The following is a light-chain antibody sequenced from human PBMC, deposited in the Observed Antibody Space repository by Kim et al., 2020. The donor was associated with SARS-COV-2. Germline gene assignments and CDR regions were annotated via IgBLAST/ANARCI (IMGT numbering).Light chain of an antibody. CDR2: RDT. CDR3: QSTDSTGVV. CDR1: AWPKER. Sequence: SASPGQTARTSCCEDAWPKERGFWYQQKPDQAPLLLIYRDTERPSGIPARFSGSSSAATVTLTISGVQAEEEADYYCQSTDSTGVVFGGGTQLTVL. J-gene: IGLJ2*01. V-gene: IGLV3-25*01.